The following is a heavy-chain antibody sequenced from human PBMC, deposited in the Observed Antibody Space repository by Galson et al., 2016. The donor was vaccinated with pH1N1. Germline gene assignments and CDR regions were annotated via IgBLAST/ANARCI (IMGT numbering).Heavy chain of an antibody. CDR3: ARRIDQTTITGGVDAYDI. CDR1: GYNFATYW. J-gene: IGHJ3*02. Sequence: QSGEEVTKPGESLKISCKGSGYNFATYWIGWVRQMPGTGLEWMGKVYPRDSDARSSQSFKDQVTFSGNTSTNTAYLQWLNLRASDSGIYYCARRIDQTTITGGVDAYDIWGQGTMVTVSS. CDR2: VYPRDSDA. V-gene: IGHV5-51*01. D-gene: IGHD5-24*01.